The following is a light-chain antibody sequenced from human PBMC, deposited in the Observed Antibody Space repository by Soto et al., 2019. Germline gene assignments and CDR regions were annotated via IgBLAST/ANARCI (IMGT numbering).Light chain of an antibody. CDR3: QQNYDFPRT. CDR1: ESIIAY. V-gene: IGKV1-39*01. Sequence: DIQMTQSPSSLSASVGDTVTITCRASESIIAYLNWYQQKPGKAPKVLIYAASSLQRGVSSRFSGSGSGPDFTLTISRLQPEDFATYYCQQNYDFPRTFGQGTRVEIK. J-gene: IGKJ1*01. CDR2: AAS.